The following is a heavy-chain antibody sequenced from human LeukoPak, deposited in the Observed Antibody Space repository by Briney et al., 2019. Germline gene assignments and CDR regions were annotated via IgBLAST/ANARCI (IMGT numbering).Heavy chain of an antibody. CDR1: GFTFSSHA. Sequence: GGSLRLSCAASGFTFSSHAMHWVRQAPGKGLEWVAVISYDGSNKYYADSVKGRFTISRDNSKNTLYLQMNSLRAEDTAVYYCARGASGAYYYYGMDVWGQGTTVTVSS. D-gene: IGHD2-15*01. CDR3: ARGASGAYYYYGMDV. CDR2: ISYDGSNK. J-gene: IGHJ6*02. V-gene: IGHV3-30-3*01.